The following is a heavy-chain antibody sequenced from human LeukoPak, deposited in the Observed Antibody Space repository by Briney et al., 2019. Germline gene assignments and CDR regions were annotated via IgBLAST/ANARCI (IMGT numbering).Heavy chain of an antibody. CDR2: VYTSGST. J-gene: IGHJ2*01. Sequence: SETLSLTCTVSGISIRSYYWSWIRQPAGKGLEWIGRVYTSGSTNYNPSLKSRVTMSVDTSKNQFSLKLSSVTAADTAVYYCARDCDSRGYYWYFDLWGRGTLVTVSS. V-gene: IGHV4-4*07. CDR3: ARDCDSRGYYWYFDL. D-gene: IGHD3-22*01. CDR1: GISIRSYY.